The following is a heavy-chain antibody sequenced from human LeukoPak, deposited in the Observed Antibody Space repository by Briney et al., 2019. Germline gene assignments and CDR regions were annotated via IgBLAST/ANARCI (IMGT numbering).Heavy chain of an antibody. D-gene: IGHD5-18*01. CDR3: ARAVDTAMVTPLDY. CDR2: MNPNSGNT. Sequence: ASVKVSCKASGYTFTSYDINCVRQATGQGLEWMGWMNPNSGNTDYAQKFQGRVTMTRNTSISTAYMELSSLRSEDTAVYYCARAVDTAMVTPLDYWGQGTLVTVSS. CDR1: GYTFTSYD. J-gene: IGHJ4*02. V-gene: IGHV1-8*01.